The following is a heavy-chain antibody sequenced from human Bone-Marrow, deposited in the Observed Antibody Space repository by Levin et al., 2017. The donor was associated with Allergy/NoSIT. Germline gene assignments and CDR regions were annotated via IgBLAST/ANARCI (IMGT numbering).Heavy chain of an antibody. Sequence: GSLRLSCVASEFTFSAYAMSWVRQSPGKGLEWVSAISNSGAATYYPDSLTGRFTISRDNSKNTLFLQLDNLRAEDTAIYYCASLLRFLYFDYWGQGALVTVSS. CDR3: ASLLRFLYFDY. CDR1: EFTFSAYA. CDR2: ISNSGAAT. J-gene: IGHJ4*02. D-gene: IGHD2/OR15-2a*01. V-gene: IGHV3-23*01.